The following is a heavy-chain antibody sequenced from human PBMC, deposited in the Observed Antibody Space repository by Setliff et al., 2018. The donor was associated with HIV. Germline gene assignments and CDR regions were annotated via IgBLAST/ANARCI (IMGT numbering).Heavy chain of an antibody. CDR3: ARDRYSGSSTDY. Sequence: PGGSLRLSCAASGFSFSSYSMNWVRQAPGKGLEYVSAISSNGGSTYYADSVKGRFTISRDNSKNMLYLQMNSLRAEDTAVYYCARDRYSGSSTDYWGQGTLVTVSS. D-gene: IGHD1-26*01. CDR2: ISSNGGST. CDR1: GFSFSSYS. V-gene: IGHV3-64*04. J-gene: IGHJ4*02.